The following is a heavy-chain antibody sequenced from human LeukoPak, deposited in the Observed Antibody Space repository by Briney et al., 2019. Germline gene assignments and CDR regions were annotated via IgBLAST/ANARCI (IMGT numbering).Heavy chain of an antibody. D-gene: IGHD2-2*01. CDR1: DYTFDSYG. J-gene: IGHJ4*02. V-gene: IGHV1-18*01. Sequence: ASVGVSCKASDYTFDSYGITWVRQAPGQRLEWLGWISADNGATDFGQKVQGRVTLTTDTSTNTAYMELRSLRSDDTAVYYCVTPLPHYCSGTNCPLRYWGQGTLVTVSS. CDR3: VTPLPHYCSGTNCPLRY. CDR2: ISADNGAT.